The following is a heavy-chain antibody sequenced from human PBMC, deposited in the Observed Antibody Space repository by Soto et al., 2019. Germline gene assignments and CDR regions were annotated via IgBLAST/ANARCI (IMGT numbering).Heavy chain of an antibody. V-gene: IGHV4-59*08. D-gene: IGHD1-26*01. Sequence: SETLSLTCTVSGGSISSYYWSWIRQPPGKGLEWIGYIYYSGSTNYNPSLKSRITISVDTSKNQFSLNLRSVTAADTAVYYCARHQDSGDYYLYYYGMDVWGQGTTVTVSS. CDR3: ARHQDSGDYYLYYYGMDV. CDR2: IYYSGST. J-gene: IGHJ6*02. CDR1: GGSISSYY.